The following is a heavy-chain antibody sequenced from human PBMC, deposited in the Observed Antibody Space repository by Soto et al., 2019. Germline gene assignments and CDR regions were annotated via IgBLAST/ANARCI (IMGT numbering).Heavy chain of an antibody. V-gene: IGHV4-4*07. CDR2: IYTSGNT. J-gene: IGHJ6*02. Sequence: TAETLSLTCTVSGASISSFYWSWIRQPAGKGLEWIGRIYTSGNTQYNPSLWSRVTMSVDTSKNQLSLKLSSMTPADTAVYFCAGDNGDYYDGMDVWGQGTRVTVSS. CDR1: GASISSFY. CDR3: AGDNGDYYDGMDV. D-gene: IGHD4-17*01.